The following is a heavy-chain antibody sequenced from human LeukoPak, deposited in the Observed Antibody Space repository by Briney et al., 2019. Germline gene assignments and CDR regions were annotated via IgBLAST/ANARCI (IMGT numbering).Heavy chain of an antibody. J-gene: IGHJ4*02. V-gene: IGHV3-7*01. Sequence: PGESLRLSCAASGFTFSRYWMSWVRQAPGKGLEWVANIKQDGSEKYYVDSVKGRFTISRDNAKNSLYLQMNSLRGEDMAVYYCAREGPMIVETDWGQGTLVTVSS. D-gene: IGHD3-22*01. CDR1: GFTFSRYW. CDR2: IKQDGSEK. CDR3: AREGPMIVETD.